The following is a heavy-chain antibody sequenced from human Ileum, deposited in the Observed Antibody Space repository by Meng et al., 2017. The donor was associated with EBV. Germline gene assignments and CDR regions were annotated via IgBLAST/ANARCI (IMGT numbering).Heavy chain of an antibody. CDR2: IYHSGIT. CDR1: CGSISSRNW. CDR3: ARDPTGGEDHQRV. Sequence: PGLLQPSWNLYLTCAVSCGSISSRNWWSWVRQPPGKGLEWIGKIYHSGITIYTPSLKSRVTMSVDNSKNQFSLKLNSMTAADTAVYYCARDPTGGEDHQRVWGQGTLVTVSS. D-gene: IGHD1-14*01. J-gene: IGHJ4*02. V-gene: IGHV4-4*02.